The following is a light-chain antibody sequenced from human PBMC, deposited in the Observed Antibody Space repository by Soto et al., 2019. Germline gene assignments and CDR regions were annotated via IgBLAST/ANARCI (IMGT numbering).Light chain of an antibody. CDR2: KAS. CDR3: QQYNSFPT. CDR1: QSISSW. J-gene: IGKJ1*01. V-gene: IGKV1-5*03. Sequence: DIQMTQSPSTLSASVGDRVTITCRASQSISSWLAWYQQKPGQAPKHLIYKASSLESGVPSRFSGSGSGTEFTLTLSSLQPDDLATYYCQQYNSFPTFGQGTKVEIK.